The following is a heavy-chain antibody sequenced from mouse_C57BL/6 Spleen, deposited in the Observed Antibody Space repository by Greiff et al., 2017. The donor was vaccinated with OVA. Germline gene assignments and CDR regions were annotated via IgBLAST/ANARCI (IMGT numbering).Heavy chain of an antibody. J-gene: IGHJ2*01. CDR2: ISSGSSTI. D-gene: IGHD1-3*01. CDR3: ARPKWDY. Sequence: EVMLVESRGGLGHPGGSLQDCYAARVFSCSDYGMHWVRSAPEKGLEWVAYISSGSSTIYYAETVKGRFTISRDNAKNTLFLQMTSLRSEDTAMYYCARPKWDYWGQGTTLTVSS. V-gene: IGHV5-17*01. CDR1: VFSCSDYG.